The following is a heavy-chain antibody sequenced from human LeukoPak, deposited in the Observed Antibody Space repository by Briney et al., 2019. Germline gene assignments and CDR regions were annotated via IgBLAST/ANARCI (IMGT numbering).Heavy chain of an antibody. J-gene: IGHJ6*02. CDR3: ARALGSHHHCSSSTSCLEAERDYYYYYGMDV. V-gene: IGHV1-2*02. Sequence: GASVKVSCKASGYTFTSYGISWVRQAPGQGLEWMGWINPNSGGTNYAQKFQGRVTMTRDTSISTAYMELSRLRSDDTAVYYCARALGSHHHCSSSTSCLEAERDYYYYYGMDVWGQGTMVTVSS. CDR2: INPNSGGT. D-gene: IGHD2-2*01. CDR1: GYTFTSYG.